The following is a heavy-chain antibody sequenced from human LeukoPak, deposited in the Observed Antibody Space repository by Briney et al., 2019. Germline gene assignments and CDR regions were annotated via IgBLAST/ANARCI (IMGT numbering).Heavy chain of an antibody. Sequence: SETLSLTCTVSGGSISSYYWSWIRQPAGKGLEWIGRIYTSGSTNYNPSLKSRVTMSVDTSKNQFSLKLSSVTAADTAVYYCARDDFWSGYYYSDYWGQGTLVTVSS. CDR3: ARDDFWSGYYYSDY. CDR1: GGSISSYY. CDR2: IYTSGST. J-gene: IGHJ4*02. D-gene: IGHD3-3*01. V-gene: IGHV4-4*07.